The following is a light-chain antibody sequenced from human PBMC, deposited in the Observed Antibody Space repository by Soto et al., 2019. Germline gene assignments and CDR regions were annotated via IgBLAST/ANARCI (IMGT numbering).Light chain of an antibody. CDR2: AAS. Sequence: DIQMTQSPSSLSASVGDRVTITCRASQSIGRFLNWYQQKPGKAPALLIYAASSLQSGVPSRFSGSGSGTDFTPTISSLQPEDFATYYCQQSYSPPPITFGQGTRLEIK. V-gene: IGKV1-39*01. CDR1: QSIGRF. CDR3: QQSYSPPPIT. J-gene: IGKJ5*01.